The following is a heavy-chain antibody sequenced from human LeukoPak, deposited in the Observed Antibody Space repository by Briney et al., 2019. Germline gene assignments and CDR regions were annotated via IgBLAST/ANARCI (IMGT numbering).Heavy chain of an antibody. D-gene: IGHD4-17*01. CDR1: GFTFSSYS. CDR2: ISSSSSYI. J-gene: IGHJ4*02. CDR3: ARVEADADYAALDY. Sequence: GGSLRLSCAASGFTFSSYSMNWVRQAPGKGLEWVSSISSSSSYIYYADSVKGRFTISRDNAKNSLYLQMNSLRAEDTAVYYCARVEADADYAALDYWGQGTLVTVSS. V-gene: IGHV3-21*01.